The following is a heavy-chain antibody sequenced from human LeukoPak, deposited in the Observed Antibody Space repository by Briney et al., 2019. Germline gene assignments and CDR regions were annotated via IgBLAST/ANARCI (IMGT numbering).Heavy chain of an antibody. CDR3: ANSVATIYYGMDV. V-gene: IGHV3-66*01. J-gene: IGHJ6*02. D-gene: IGHD5-12*01. CDR1: GFTVSSNY. CDR2: IYSGGST. Sequence: GGSLRLSCAASGFTVSSNYMSWVRQAPGKGLEWVSVIYSGGSTYYADSVKGRFTISRDNSKNTLYLQMNSLRAEDTAVYYCANSVATIYYGMDVWGQGTTVTVSS.